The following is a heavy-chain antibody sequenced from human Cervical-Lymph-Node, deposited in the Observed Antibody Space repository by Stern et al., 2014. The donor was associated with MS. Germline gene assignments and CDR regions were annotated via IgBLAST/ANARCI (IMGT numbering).Heavy chain of an antibody. CDR2: IHYSGST. CDR1: GGSISTTGYY. Sequence: QLQLQESGPGLVKPSQTLSLTCTVSGGSISTTGYYWSWIRQHPGKGLEWIGYIHYSGSTYYNPSLKSRGTISVSTSKNQFSLKLSSVTAADTALYYCARSDRLWGSFDYWGQGSLVTVSS. D-gene: IGHD3-16*01. V-gene: IGHV4-31*03. CDR3: ARSDRLWGSFDY. J-gene: IGHJ4*02.